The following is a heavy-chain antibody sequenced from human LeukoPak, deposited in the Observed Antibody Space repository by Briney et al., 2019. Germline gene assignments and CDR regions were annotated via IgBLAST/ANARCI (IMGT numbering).Heavy chain of an antibody. CDR3: NTWYNSGRHSGRADY. Sequence: PGGSLRLSCAGSGFTFSNAWMTWVRQAPGKGLEWVGRIKSYTDGGTTDYAAPVKDRFTISRADSENTLYLQMNSLKTEDTAVYYCNTWYNSGRHSGRADYWGQGTLVTVSS. D-gene: IGHD6-19*01. CDR2: IKSYTDGGTT. CDR1: GFTFSNAW. V-gene: IGHV3-15*01. J-gene: IGHJ4*02.